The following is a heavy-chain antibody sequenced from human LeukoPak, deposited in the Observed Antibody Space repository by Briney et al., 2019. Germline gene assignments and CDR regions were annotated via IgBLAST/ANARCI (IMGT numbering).Heavy chain of an antibody. D-gene: IGHD3-10*01. J-gene: IGHJ4*02. CDR3: ARALVRGRHRGSNFGY. CDR2: ISAYNGNT. V-gene: IGHV1-18*01. Sequence: ASAKVSCKASGYTFTSYGISWVRQAPGQGVEWMGWISAYNGNTNYAQKLQGRVTMTTDTSTSTAYMELRSLRSDDTAVYYCARALVRGRHRGSNFGYWGQGTLVTVSS. CDR1: GYTFTSYG.